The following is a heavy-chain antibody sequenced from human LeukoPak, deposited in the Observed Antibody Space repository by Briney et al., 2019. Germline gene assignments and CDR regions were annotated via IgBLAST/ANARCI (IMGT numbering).Heavy chain of an antibody. CDR1: GGSISSYY. CDR2: IYYSGST. Sequence: PSETLSLTCTVSGGSISSYYWSWIRQPPGKGLEWIGYIYYSGSTYYNPSLKSRVTISVDTSKNQFSLKLSSVTAADTAVYYCARQIWGSSWAFDIWGQGTMVTVSS. CDR3: ARQIWGSSWAFDI. J-gene: IGHJ3*02. V-gene: IGHV4-59*08. D-gene: IGHD6-13*01.